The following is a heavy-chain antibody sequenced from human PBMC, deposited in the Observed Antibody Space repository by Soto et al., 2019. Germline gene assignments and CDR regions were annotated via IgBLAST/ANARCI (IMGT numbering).Heavy chain of an antibody. CDR2: ISWNSGSI. J-gene: IGHJ3*01. CDR3: TKECLVIGANDGVEF. Sequence: EVLLVESGGGLVQPGGSLRISCIASGFTFDDYAMHWVRQVPGKGLEWVSGISWNSGSIIYADAVKGRLTISRDNAKNSVYLQMNSLRAEDTALYDCTKECLVIGANDGVEFWGQGTMVTVSA. CDR1: GFTFDDYA. V-gene: IGHV3-9*01. D-gene: IGHD2-21*01.